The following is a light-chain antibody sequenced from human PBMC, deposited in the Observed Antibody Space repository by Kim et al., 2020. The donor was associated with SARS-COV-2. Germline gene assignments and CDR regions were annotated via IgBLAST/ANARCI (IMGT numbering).Light chain of an antibody. Sequence: SVVPGVSAPLSGRASRRIGDNVAWYQDRLGQAPSVLIYGASTRATGVPARFSGSGSETEFTLTISSLQSGDFAVYYCQQYNNGWTFGQGTKVDIK. J-gene: IGKJ1*01. V-gene: IGKV3-15*01. CDR2: GAS. CDR1: RRIGDN. CDR3: QQYNNGWT.